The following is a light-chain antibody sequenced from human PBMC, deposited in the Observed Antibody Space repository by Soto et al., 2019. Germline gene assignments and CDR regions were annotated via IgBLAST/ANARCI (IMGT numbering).Light chain of an antibody. V-gene: IGKV3-11*01. CDR3: QQRSKWPLT. CDR1: QSVSSC. CDR2: DAS. Sequence: EIVLTQSPATLSLSPGERATLSCRASQSVSSCLAWYQQKPGQAPRLLIYDASNRATGIPARFSGSGSGTDFTLTISSLEPEDFAVYYCQQRSKWPLTFGGGTKVEIK. J-gene: IGKJ4*01.